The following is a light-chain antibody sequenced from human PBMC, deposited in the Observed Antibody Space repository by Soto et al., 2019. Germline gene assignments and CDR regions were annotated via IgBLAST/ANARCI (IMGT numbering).Light chain of an antibody. CDR1: SSDVGSYNL. J-gene: IGLJ2*01. CDR3: CSYAGSSTS. V-gene: IGLV2-23*01. Sequence: QSALTQPASVSGCPGQSITISCTGTSSDVGSYNLVSWYQQHPGKAPKLMIYEGSKRPSGVSNRFSGSKSGNTASLTISGLQAEDEADSYCCSYAGSSTSFGGGTKLTVL. CDR2: EGS.